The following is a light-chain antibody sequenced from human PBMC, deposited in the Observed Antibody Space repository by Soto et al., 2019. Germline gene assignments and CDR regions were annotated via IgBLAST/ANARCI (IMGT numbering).Light chain of an antibody. J-gene: IGKJ1*01. Sequence: IVLTQSPGTLSLSPGERATLSCRASLTGNNNYLAWYQHKSGQAPRLLIYGVDTRATGIPDRFTGSGSGTEFPLTITRLEPEDSAVYFCPHYGYSRLTFGQGPKVEIK. CDR1: LTGNNNY. V-gene: IGKV3-20*01. CDR3: PHYGYSRLT. CDR2: GVD.